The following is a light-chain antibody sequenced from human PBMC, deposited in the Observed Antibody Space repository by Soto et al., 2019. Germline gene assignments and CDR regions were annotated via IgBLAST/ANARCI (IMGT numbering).Light chain of an antibody. J-gene: IGKJ2*01. CDR3: QQRSNT. CDR2: DAS. V-gene: IGKV3-11*01. CDR1: QSVSSY. Sequence: EIVLTQSPATLSLSPGERATLSCRASQSVSSYLAWYQQKPGQAPRLLIYDASNRATGIPARFSGSGSGTDFTLTISSLKPEEFAVYYCQQRSNTFGQGTKLEIK.